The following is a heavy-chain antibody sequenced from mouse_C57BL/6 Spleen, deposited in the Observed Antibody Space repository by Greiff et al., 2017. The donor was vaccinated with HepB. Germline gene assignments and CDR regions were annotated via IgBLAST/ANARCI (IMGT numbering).Heavy chain of an antibody. J-gene: IGHJ4*01. CDR1: GYSITSGYD. Sequence: EVQLQESGPGMVKPSQSLSLTCTVTGYSITSGYDWHWIRHFPGNKLEWMGYISYSGSTNYNPSLKSRISITHDTSKNHFFLKLNSVTTEDTATYYCARGDHYYAMDYWGQGTSVTVSS. CDR3: ARGDHYYAMDY. CDR2: ISYSGST. V-gene: IGHV3-1*01.